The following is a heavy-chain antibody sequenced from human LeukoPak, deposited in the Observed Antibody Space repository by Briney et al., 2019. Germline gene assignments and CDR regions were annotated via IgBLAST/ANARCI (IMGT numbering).Heavy chain of an antibody. CDR1: GFTFTSSA. CDR3: AAPGWDSSGWPFDY. J-gene: IGHJ4*02. D-gene: IGHD6-19*01. CDR2: IVVGSGNT. V-gene: IGHV1-58*01. Sequence: SVKVSCKASGFTFTSSAVQWVRQARGQRLEWIGWIVVGSGNTNYAQKFQERVTITRDMSTSTAYMELSSLKSEDTAVYYCAAPGWDSSGWPFDYWGQGTLVTVSS.